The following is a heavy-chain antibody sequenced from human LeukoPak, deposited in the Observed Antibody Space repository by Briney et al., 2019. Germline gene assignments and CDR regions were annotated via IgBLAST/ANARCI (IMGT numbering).Heavy chain of an antibody. CDR2: IYYSGSV. D-gene: IGHD6-13*01. J-gene: IGHJ4*02. CDR3: ARVTGYMVEDYFDY. Sequence: SETLSLTCTVSGGSISSYYWSWIRQPPGKGLEWIGYIYYSGSVNYHPSLKSRVTISVDTSKNRFSLRLSSVTAADTAVYYCARVTGYMVEDYFDYWGQGTLVTVSS. V-gene: IGHV4-59*01. CDR1: GGSISSYY.